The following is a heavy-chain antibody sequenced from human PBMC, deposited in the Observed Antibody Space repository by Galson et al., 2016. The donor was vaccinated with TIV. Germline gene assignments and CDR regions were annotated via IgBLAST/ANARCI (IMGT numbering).Heavy chain of an antibody. J-gene: IGHJ4*02. CDR3: ARLPTIFGVVTPYFDL. V-gene: IGHV4-4*07. CDR1: GASISDYY. D-gene: IGHD3-3*01. Sequence: ETLFLTCTVSGASISDYYWSWIRQPAGKGLEWIGRLYTRGSTKYNSSLKSRVTMSADTSKNQFSLKLTSVTAADTAMYYCARLPTIFGVVTPYFDLWGQGTLVTVSS. CDR2: LYTRGST.